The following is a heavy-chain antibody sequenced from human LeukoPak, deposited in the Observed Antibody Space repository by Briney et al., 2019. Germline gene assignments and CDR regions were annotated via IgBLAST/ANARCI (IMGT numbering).Heavy chain of an antibody. V-gene: IGHV4-34*01. J-gene: IGHJ4*02. CDR1: GGSFSGYY. CDR3: AREGCSSTSCYYFDY. D-gene: IGHD2-2*01. Sequence: SETLSLTCAVYGGSFSGYYWSWIRQPPGKGLEWIGEINHSGSTNYNPSLKSRVTISVDTSKNQFSLKLSSVTAADTAVYYCAREGCSSTSCYYFDYWGQGTLVTVPS. CDR2: INHSGST.